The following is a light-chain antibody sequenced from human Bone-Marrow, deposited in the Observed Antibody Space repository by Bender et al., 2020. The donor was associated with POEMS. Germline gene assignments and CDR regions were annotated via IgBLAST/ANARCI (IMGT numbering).Light chain of an antibody. Sequence: QSALTQPASVSGSPGQSITISCTGTSSDVGGYNYVSWYQQHPGKAPKLMIYDVNKRPSGVSDRFSGSKSGNTASLTISGLQAEDEADYHCSSYAGSSPWVFGGGTKLTVL. CDR2: DVN. CDR3: SSYAGSSPWV. V-gene: IGLV2-14*03. J-gene: IGLJ3*02. CDR1: SSDVGGYNY.